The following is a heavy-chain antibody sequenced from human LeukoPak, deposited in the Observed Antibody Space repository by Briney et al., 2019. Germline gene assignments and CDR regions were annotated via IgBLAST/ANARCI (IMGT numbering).Heavy chain of an antibody. CDR1: GYTLTELS. V-gene: IGHV1-24*01. D-gene: IGHD1-26*01. J-gene: IGHJ4*02. CDR2: FDPEDGET. CDR3: ATAGGVGATNYYFDY. Sequence: ASVKVSCTVSGYTLTELSMHWVRQAPGKGLEWMGGFDPEDGETIYAQKFQGRVTMTEDTSTDTAYMELSSLRSEDTAVYYCATAGGVGATNYYFDYWGQGTLVTVSS.